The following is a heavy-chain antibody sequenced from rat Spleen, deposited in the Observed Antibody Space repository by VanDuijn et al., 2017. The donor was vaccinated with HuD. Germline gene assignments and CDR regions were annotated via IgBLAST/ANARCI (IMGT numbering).Heavy chain of an antibody. CDR3: ARGLSARGLKWGWYFDF. V-gene: IGHV2-30*01. D-gene: IGHD1-1*01. J-gene: IGHJ1*01. CDR1: GFSLTSYN. CDR2: IWTGGNT. Sequence: QVQLKESGPGLVQPSQTLSLTCTVSGFSLTSYNVHWVRQPTGKGLEWMGVIWTGGNTDYNSTLKSRLNISRDTSKSQVFLKMNSLQTEDIATYYCARGLSARGLKWGWYFDFWGPGTMVTVSS.